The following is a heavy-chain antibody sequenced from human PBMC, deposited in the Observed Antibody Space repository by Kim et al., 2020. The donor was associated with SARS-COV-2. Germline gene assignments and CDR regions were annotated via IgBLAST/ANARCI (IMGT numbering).Heavy chain of an antibody. Sequence: GGSLRLSCAASGFTFSTYWMTWVRQAPGKGLEWVANINQDGSAKNYVGSVKGRFTISRDNAKNSLYLEMSSLRAEDTAVYYCARGGWVDFLGPGTLVTVS. J-gene: IGHJ4*02. D-gene: IGHD6-19*01. CDR3: ARGGWVDF. CDR1: GFTFSTYW. CDR2: INQDGSAK. V-gene: IGHV3-7*04.